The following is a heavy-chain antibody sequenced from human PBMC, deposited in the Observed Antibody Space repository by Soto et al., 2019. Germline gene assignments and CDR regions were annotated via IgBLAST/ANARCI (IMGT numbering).Heavy chain of an antibody. V-gene: IGHV4-4*02. J-gene: IGHJ5*02. CDR1: GDSISSNYW. CDR3: ARPKTIGAAAGKGWFDP. D-gene: IGHD6-13*01. CDR2: IYHSGST. Sequence: PSETLSLTCAVSGDSISSNYWWSWVRQPPGKGLEWIGEIYHSGSTNYYPSLRSRVTISVDKSKNQFSLKLTSVTAADTAMYYCARPKTIGAAAGKGWFDPWGQGTLVTVSS.